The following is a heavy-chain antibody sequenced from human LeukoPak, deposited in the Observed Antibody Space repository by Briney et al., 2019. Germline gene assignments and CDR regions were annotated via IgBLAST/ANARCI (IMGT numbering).Heavy chain of an antibody. Sequence: GGSLRLSCEASGFTVSSNYMSWVRQAPGKGLEWVSVIYSGGSTYYADSVKGRFTISRDNSKNTLYLQMNSLRAEDTAVYYCARESDDYGGNSYYFDYWGQGTLVTVSS. D-gene: IGHD4-23*01. CDR3: ARESDDYGGNSYYFDY. V-gene: IGHV3-53*01. J-gene: IGHJ4*02. CDR2: IYSGGST. CDR1: GFTVSSNY.